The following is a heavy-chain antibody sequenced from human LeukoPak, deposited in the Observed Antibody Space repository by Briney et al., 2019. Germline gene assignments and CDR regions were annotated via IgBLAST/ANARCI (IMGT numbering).Heavy chain of an antibody. CDR3: APGTTVIH. CDR1: GFTFDDYA. D-gene: IGHD4-17*01. Sequence: PGGSLRLSCTASGFTFDDYAMHWVRQTPGKGLEWVSLISGNGENTYYADSVKGRFTISRDNAKNSLYLQMNSLRAEDTAVYYCAPGTTVIHWGQGTLVTVSS. J-gene: IGHJ4*02. CDR2: ISGNGENT. V-gene: IGHV3-43*02.